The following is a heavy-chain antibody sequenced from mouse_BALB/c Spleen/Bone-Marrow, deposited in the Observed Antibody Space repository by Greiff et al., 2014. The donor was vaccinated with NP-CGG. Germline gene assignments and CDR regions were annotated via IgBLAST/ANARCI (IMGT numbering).Heavy chain of an antibody. D-gene: IGHD1-1*01. Sequence: EVQLQQSGAELVKPGASLKLSCTASGFNIKDTYMHWVKQRPEQGLEWIGRIDPANGNTKYDPKFQGKATITADTSSNTAYLQLSSLTSEDTAVYYCARYYYGSSYFDYWGQGTTLTVSS. CDR1: GFNIKDTY. V-gene: IGHV14-3*02. CDR3: ARYYYGSSYFDY. J-gene: IGHJ2*01. CDR2: IDPANGNT.